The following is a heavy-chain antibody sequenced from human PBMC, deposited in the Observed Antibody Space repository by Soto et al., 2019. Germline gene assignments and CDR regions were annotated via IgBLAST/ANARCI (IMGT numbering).Heavy chain of an antibody. D-gene: IGHD2-8*01. J-gene: IGHJ4*02. CDR2: IYYSGST. CDR3: ARESLLMVYATDY. CDR1: GGSVSSGSYY. Sequence: PSETLSLTRTVSGGSVSSGSYYWSWIRQPPGKGLEWIGYIYYSGSTNYNPSLKSRVTISVDTSKNQFSLKLSSVTAADTAVYYCARESLLMVYATDYWGQGTLVTVSS. V-gene: IGHV4-61*01.